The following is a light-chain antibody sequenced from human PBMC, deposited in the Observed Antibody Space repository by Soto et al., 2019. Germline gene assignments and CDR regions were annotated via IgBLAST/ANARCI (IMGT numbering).Light chain of an antibody. Sequence: EIVLTQSPATLSLSPGERATLSCRASQSVSSYLAWYQQKPGQAPRLLIYDASNRATGIPARFSGSGSGTDFTLTISSLELEDLAVYYCQQRSNEWTFGQGTNVDIK. CDR3: QQRSNEWT. CDR1: QSVSSY. J-gene: IGKJ1*01. V-gene: IGKV3-11*01. CDR2: DAS.